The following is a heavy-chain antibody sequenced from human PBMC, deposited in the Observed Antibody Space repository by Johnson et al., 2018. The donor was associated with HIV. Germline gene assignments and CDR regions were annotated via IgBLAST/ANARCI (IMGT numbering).Heavy chain of an antibody. D-gene: IGHD5-18*01. J-gene: IGHJ3*02. CDR3: ARGKAWIQRWDDAFDI. CDR2: ISYDGSNK. V-gene: IGHV3-30-3*01. CDR1: GFTFSSYA. Sequence: QMQLVESGGGVVQPGRSLRLSCAASGFTFSSYAMHWVRQAPGKGLEWVAVISYDGSNKYYADSVKGRFTISRDNSKNTLYLQMNSLRAEDTAVYYCARGKAWIQRWDDAFDIWGQGTMVTVSS.